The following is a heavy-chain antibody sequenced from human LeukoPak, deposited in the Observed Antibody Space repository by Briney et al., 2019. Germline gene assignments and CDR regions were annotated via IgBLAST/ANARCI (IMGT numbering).Heavy chain of an antibody. D-gene: IGHD6-13*01. CDR1: GGSISSYY. CDR3: ALLKTGYSSSWYWFDP. Sequence: PSETLSLTCTVSGGSISSYYWSWIRQPAGKGLEWIGRIYTSGSTNYSPSLKSRVTMSVDTSKNQFSLKLSSVTAADTAVYYCALLKTGYSSSWYWFDPWGQGTLLTVSS. CDR2: IYTSGST. J-gene: IGHJ5*02. V-gene: IGHV4-4*07.